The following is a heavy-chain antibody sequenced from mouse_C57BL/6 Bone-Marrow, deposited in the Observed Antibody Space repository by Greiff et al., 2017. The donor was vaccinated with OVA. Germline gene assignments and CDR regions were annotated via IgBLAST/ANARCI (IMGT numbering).Heavy chain of an antibody. D-gene: IGHD2-1*01. CDR3: ARERNSAWFAY. J-gene: IGHJ3*01. V-gene: IGHV1-69*01. Sequence: VQLSCKASGYTFTSYWMHWVKQRPGQGLEWIGEIDPSDSYTNYNQKFKGKSTLTVDKSSSTAYMQLSSLTSEDSAVYYCARERNSAWFAYWGQGTLVTVSA. CDR2: IDPSDSYT. CDR1: GYTFTSYW.